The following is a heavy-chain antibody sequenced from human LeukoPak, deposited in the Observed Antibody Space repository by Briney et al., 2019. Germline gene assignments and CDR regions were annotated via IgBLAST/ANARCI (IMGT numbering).Heavy chain of an antibody. CDR2: ITDSGAST. CDR3: ARCSGDTCYSRPPDY. CDR1: GFTFSSYG. V-gene: IGHV3-23*01. J-gene: IGHJ4*02. D-gene: IGHD2-15*01. Sequence: GESLRLSCAASGFTFSSYGMSWVRQAPGKGLEWVSAITDSGASTYYTDPVKGRFTISRDNSENTLYLQMNSLRAEDTAVYYCARCSGDTCYSRPPDYWGQGALVTVSS.